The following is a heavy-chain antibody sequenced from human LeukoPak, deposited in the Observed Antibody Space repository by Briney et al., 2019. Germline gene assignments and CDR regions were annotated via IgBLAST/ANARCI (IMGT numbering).Heavy chain of an antibody. CDR3: AKYYYDSGGRGNDAFDV. V-gene: IGHV3-23*01. CDR1: GFSFGSYA. J-gene: IGHJ3*01. Sequence: GGSLRLSYATSGFSFGSYAMSWVRQAPGKGLEWVSSISGSGMLTYYADSVKGRFTISRDNSKNTLYLQMSSLRAEDTATFYCAKYYYDSGGRGNDAFDVWGQGTLVTVSP. CDR2: ISGSGMLT. D-gene: IGHD3-22*01.